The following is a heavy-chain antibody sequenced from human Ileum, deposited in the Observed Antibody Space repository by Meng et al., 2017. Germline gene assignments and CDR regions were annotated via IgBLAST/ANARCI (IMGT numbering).Heavy chain of an antibody. V-gene: IGHV4-39*01. CDR3: ARRVHDGRHYHYFDY. CDR2: IYYSGAT. J-gene: IGHJ4*02. Sequence: QVQLQESGPGLVKPSETLSLTCTVSGGSIRSTSNYWDWVRQSPATRLEWIGSIYYSGATYYNPSLKSRVTMSVDTSKDHFSLRLSSVTAADTAVYFCARRVHDGRHYHYFDYWGQGALVTVSS. CDR1: GGSIRSTSNY. D-gene: IGHD3-16*01.